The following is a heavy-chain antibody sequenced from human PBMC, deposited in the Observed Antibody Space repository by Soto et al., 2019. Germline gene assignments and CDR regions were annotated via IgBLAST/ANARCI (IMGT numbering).Heavy chain of an antibody. J-gene: IGHJ6*02. D-gene: IGHD2-2*01. Sequence: QVQVMQSGAEVKKPGASVKVSCKASGYTFTSYGISWVRQAPGQGLEWMGWISTYNGNTNYAQKLQGRVTMTTDTSTSTAYMELRSLRSDDTAVYYCGRDLYQSVFYYGMDVWGQGTTVTXSS. CDR2: ISTYNGNT. V-gene: IGHV1-18*01. CDR3: GRDLYQSVFYYGMDV. CDR1: GYTFTSYG.